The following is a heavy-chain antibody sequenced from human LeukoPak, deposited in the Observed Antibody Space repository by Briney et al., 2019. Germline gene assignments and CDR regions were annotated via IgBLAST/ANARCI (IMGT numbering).Heavy chain of an antibody. CDR2: MNPKSGYT. CDR1: GYTFSNFD. D-gene: IGHD6-13*01. Sequence: VASVKVSCKASGYTFSNFDLNWVRQAAGQGLEWVGYMNPKSGYTVYAQKFQGRVTITRDTSISTLYMELSSLRSEDTAVYYCAREFSSWRLSPIWGQGTMVTVSS. V-gene: IGHV1-8*03. J-gene: IGHJ3*02. CDR3: AREFSSWRLSPI.